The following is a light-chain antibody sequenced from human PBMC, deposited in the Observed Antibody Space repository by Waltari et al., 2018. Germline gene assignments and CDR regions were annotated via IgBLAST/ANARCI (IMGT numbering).Light chain of an antibody. Sequence: EIVLTQSPVTLYLSLGERATLPCRASQSLRSNFLAWYQHKAGQAPRLLIYGTSTRATGIPDRFSGSGSGTDFTLAIRRLEPEDFAVYYCQQYDSSPRTFGLGTKVEVK. V-gene: IGKV3-20*01. CDR1: QSLRSNF. CDR3: QQYDSSPRT. CDR2: GTS. J-gene: IGKJ1*01.